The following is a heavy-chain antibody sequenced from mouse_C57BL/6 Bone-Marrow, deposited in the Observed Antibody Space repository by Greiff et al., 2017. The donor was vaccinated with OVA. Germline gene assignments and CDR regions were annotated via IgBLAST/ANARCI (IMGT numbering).Heavy chain of an antibody. CDR1: GYSITSGYY. CDR3: ARLVLYGNFWYFDV. Sequence: DVQLQESGPGLVKPSQSLSLTCSVTGYSITSGYYWNWIRQFPGNKLEWMGYISYDGSNNYNPSLKNRISITRDTSKNQFFLKLNSVTTEDTATYYCARLVLYGNFWYFDVWGTGTTVTVSS. V-gene: IGHV3-6*01. D-gene: IGHD2-1*01. CDR2: ISYDGSN. J-gene: IGHJ1*03.